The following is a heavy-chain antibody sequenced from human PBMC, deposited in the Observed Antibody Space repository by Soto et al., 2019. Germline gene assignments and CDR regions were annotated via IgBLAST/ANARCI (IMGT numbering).Heavy chain of an antibody. CDR1: GYTFTAYY. J-gene: IGHJ4*02. V-gene: IGHV1-2*02. Sequence: QVQLVQSGAEVKKSGASVRVSCKASGYTFTAYYIHWVRQAPGQGPEWMGEISPKSGGTKFAQKFQGRVTLTRDTSITTVYMDLINLSPDDPAVYYCGKGRSGDVGVFYWGQGTLVTVYS. D-gene: IGHD5-12*01. CDR3: GKGRSGDVGVFY. CDR2: ISPKSGGT.